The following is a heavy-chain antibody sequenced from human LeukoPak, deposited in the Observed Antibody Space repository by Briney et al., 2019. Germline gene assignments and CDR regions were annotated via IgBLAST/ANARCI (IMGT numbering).Heavy chain of an antibody. J-gene: IGHJ5*01. V-gene: IGHV1-18*01. CDR2: ISAYNGNT. Sequence: ASVKVSCKASGYTFTSYGISWVRQAPGQGLEWMGWISAYNGNTNYAQKLQGRVTMTTDTSTSTAYMELRSLRSDDTAVYYCARSRIGGGGREPGVDPWGQGTLVTVSS. CDR1: GYTFTSYG. CDR3: ARSRIGGGGREPGVDP. D-gene: IGHD2-15*01.